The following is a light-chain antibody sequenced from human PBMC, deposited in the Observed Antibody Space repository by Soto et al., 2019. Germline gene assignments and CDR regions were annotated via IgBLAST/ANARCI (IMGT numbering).Light chain of an antibody. CDR1: QSVSSY. CDR2: EAS. CDR3: QQRSNWPLT. Sequence: EIVLTQFPATLSLSPGERATLSCRAGQSVSSYLAWYQQKPGQAPRLLIYEASNRATGIPARFSGSGSGTDFTLTISSLEPEDFAVYYCQQRSNWPLTFGGGTKVEIK. V-gene: IGKV3-11*01. J-gene: IGKJ4*01.